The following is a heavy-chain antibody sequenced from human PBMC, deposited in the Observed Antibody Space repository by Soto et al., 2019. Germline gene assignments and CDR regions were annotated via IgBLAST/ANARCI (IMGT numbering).Heavy chain of an antibody. CDR2: ISGSGGST. D-gene: IGHD3-9*01. J-gene: IGHJ4*02. CDR1: GFTFSSYA. V-gene: IGHV3-23*01. Sequence: EVQLLESGGGLVQPGGSLRLSCAASGFTFSSYAMSWVRQAPGKGLEWVSAISGSGGSTYYADSVKGRFTISRDNSKNTLYLKMNSLRAEDTAVYYCAKDTTYYDILTGYLRGGFDYWGQGTLVTVSS. CDR3: AKDTTYYDILTGYLRGGFDY.